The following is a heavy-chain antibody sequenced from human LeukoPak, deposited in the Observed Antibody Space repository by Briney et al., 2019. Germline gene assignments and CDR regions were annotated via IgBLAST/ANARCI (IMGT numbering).Heavy chain of an antibody. CDR1: GFTFNTFW. J-gene: IGHJ5*02. D-gene: IGHD6-13*01. CDR2: IKEDGTKK. Sequence: PGGSLRLSCAASGFTFNTFWMSWVRQTPGKGLEWVANIKEDGTKKYYVDSVKGQFTISRDNAENSLYLQMNSLRAEDTAVYYCARDAAGYDPWGQGTLVTVSS. CDR3: ARDAAGYDP. V-gene: IGHV3-7*01.